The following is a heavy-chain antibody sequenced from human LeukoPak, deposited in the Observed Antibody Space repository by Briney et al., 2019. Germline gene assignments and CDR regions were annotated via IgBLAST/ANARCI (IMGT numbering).Heavy chain of an antibody. CDR1: GGSISSGGYY. D-gene: IGHD6-13*01. CDR3: ARGYSSRDDAFDI. J-gene: IGHJ3*02. Sequence: PSETLSLTCTVSGGSISSGGYYWSWIRQPPGKGLEWIGYIYHSGSTYYNPSLKSRVTISVDRSKNQFSLELSSVTAADTAVYYCARGYSSRDDAFDIWGQGTMVTVSS. CDR2: IYHSGST. V-gene: IGHV4-30-2*01.